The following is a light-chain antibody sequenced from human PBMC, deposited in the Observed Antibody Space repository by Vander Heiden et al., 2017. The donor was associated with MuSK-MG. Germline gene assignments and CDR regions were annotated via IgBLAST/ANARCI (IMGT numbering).Light chain of an antibody. CDR3: QQSDSTPLT. Sequence: DIKMTQSPSSLSASVGDRVTITCRASQSISSYLNWYQQKPGKAPKLLIYAASSLQSGVPSRFSGSGSGTDFTLTISSLQPEDFATYYCQQSDSTPLTFGHATKVDIK. V-gene: IGKV1-39*01. J-gene: IGKJ3*01. CDR2: AAS. CDR1: QSISSY.